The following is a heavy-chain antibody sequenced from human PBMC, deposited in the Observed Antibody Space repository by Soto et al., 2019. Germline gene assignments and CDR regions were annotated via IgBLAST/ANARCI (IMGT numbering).Heavy chain of an antibody. CDR1: GFTFSSYA. Sequence: GGSLRLSCAASGFTFSSYAMHWVRQAPGKGLEWVAVISYDGSNKYYADSVKGRFTISRDNSKNTLYLQMNSLRAEDTAVYYCARDGPREYSYGYGDYWGQGTLVTVSP. CDR2: ISYDGSNK. CDR3: ARDGPREYSYGYGDY. V-gene: IGHV3-30-3*01. J-gene: IGHJ4*02. D-gene: IGHD5-18*01.